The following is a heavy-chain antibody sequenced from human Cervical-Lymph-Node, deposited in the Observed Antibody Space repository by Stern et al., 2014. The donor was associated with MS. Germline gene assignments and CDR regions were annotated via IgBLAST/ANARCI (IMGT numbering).Heavy chain of an antibody. Sequence: VQLVESGAEVKKPGASVKVSCKVSGYTLSEISMHWVRQAPGKGLERMGGFDPEPGETRSAQKFQGRVTMAEDRSTDTAYMELSSLRSEDTAVYYCATHRGRVTYYYGMDVWGQGTTVTVSS. CDR1: GYTLSEIS. CDR2: FDPEPGET. CDR3: ATHRGRVTYYYGMDV. J-gene: IGHJ6*02. D-gene: IGHD2-21*02. V-gene: IGHV1-24*01.